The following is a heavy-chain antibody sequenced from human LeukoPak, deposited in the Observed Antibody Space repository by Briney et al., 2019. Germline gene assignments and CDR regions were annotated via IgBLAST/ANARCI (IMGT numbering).Heavy chain of an antibody. CDR3: ARGWEESTYYYYYGMDV. CDR2: INHSGST. J-gene: IGHJ6*02. D-gene: IGHD1-26*01. Sequence: PSETLSLTCAVYGGSFSGYYWSWIRQPPGKGLEWIGEINHSGSTNYNPSLKSRVTISVDTSKNQFSLKLSSVTAADTAVYYYARGWEESTYYYYYGMDVWGQGTTVTVSS. V-gene: IGHV4-34*01. CDR1: GGSFSGYY.